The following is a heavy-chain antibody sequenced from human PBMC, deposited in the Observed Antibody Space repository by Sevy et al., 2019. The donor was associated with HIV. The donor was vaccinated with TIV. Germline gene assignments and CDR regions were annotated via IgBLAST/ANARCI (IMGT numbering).Heavy chain of an antibody. CDR1: GYTFTSYG. Sequence: ASVKVSCKASGYTFTSYGISWVRQAPGQGLEWMGWISAYNGNTNYAQKLQGRVTMTTDTSTSTAYMELRGLRSDDTAVYYCAGGAYSSSSGSFDYWGQGTLVTVSS. V-gene: IGHV1-18*01. D-gene: IGHD6-6*01. J-gene: IGHJ4*02. CDR3: AGGAYSSSSGSFDY. CDR2: ISAYNGNT.